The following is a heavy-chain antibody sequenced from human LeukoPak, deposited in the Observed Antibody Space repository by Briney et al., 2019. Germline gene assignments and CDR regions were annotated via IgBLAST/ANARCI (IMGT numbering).Heavy chain of an antibody. J-gene: IGHJ4*02. Sequence: SETLSLTCTVSGGSFSSYYWSWIRQPPGKGLEWVGSIYYSGSTDYNPSLKSRVTISVETSKNEFSLKLRSVTAAHTAVYYCARVTGYRIEDYFDYWGQGTLVTVSS. V-gene: IGHV4-59*01. CDR1: GGSFSSYY. CDR2: IYYSGST. CDR3: ARVTGYRIEDYFDY. D-gene: IGHD6-13*01.